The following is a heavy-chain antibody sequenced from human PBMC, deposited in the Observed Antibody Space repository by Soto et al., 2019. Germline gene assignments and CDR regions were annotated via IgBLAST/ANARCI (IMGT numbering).Heavy chain of an antibody. D-gene: IGHD3-10*01. J-gene: IGHJ6*03. CDR3: VRRESHYYYMDV. V-gene: IGHV4-39*01. CDR1: GDSIGSGTYY. Sequence: QLQLQESGPGLMKPSETLSLTCTVSGDSIGSGTYYWGWIRQPPGKGLEWIGSFFSSGYTYYKPSLKSRVTISGDKSKNQFSLRLSLVTAADTAMYYCVRRESHYYYMDVWGKGNTVTVSS. CDR2: FFSSGYT.